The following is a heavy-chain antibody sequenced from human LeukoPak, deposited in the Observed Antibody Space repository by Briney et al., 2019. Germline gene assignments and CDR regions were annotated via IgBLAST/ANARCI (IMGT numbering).Heavy chain of an antibody. CDR2: ITSDSSNI. D-gene: IGHD2-2*02. CDR3: AKVTSHCYTD. CDR1: EFVFSNHA. V-gene: IGHV3-21*01. Sequence: GGSLRLSCVASEFVFSNHAMIWVRQAPGKGLEWISSITSDSSNIFYANSVKGRFTISRDNSKNTLYLQMNSLRAEDTAVYYCAKVTSHCYTDWGQGTLVTVSS. J-gene: IGHJ4*02.